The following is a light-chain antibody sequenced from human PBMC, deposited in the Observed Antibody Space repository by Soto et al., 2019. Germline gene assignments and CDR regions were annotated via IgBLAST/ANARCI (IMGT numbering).Light chain of an antibody. J-gene: IGKJ4*01. CDR1: QSVFYSPNNKNY. CDR3: QQYSSTPIT. Sequence: DNVMTQSPDSLAVSLGERATINCKSSQSVFYSPNNKNYLAWYQQKPGQPPKLLIYWASTRESGFPERFSGSGSGTDFTLTISSLQAEDLAVYYCQQYSSTPITFGGGTKVEIK. V-gene: IGKV4-1*01. CDR2: WAS.